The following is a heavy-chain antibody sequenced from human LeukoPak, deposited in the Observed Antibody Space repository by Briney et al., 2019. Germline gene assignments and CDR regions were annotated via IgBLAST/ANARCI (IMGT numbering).Heavy chain of an antibody. D-gene: IGHD3-16*01. Sequence: PSETLSLTCTVSGGSISSGDYYWSWIRQPPGKGLEWIGYIYYSGNTYYNPSLKSRVTISVDTSKNQFSLKLSSVTAADTAVYYCARATYDYHFDYWGQGTLVTVSS. CDR1: GGSISSGDYY. V-gene: IGHV4-30-4*01. J-gene: IGHJ4*02. CDR3: ARATYDYHFDY. CDR2: IYYSGNT.